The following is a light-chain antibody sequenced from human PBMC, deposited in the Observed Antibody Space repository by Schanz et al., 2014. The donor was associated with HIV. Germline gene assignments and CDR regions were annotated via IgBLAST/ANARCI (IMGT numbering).Light chain of an antibody. CDR3: ISYTRDTVL. CDR1: SSDVGDYNY. CDR2: EVS. Sequence: QSVLTQPPSASGSPGQSVTISCTGTSSDVGDYNYVSWYQQHPGKAPKLMIYEVSKRPSGVPDRFSGSKSDNTASLTISGLQPEDEADYYCISYTRDTVLFGGGTKLTVL. J-gene: IGLJ2*01. V-gene: IGLV2-8*01.